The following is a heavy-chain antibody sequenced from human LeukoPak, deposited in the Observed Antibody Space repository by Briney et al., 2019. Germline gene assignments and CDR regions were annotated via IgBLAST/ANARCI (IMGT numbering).Heavy chain of an antibody. CDR2: IYYSGST. V-gene: IGHV4-31*03. CDR3: ARRPYYYDSSGHQEDY. D-gene: IGHD3-22*01. J-gene: IGHJ4*02. CDR1: GGSISSGGYY. Sequence: SQTLSLTCTVSGGSISSGGYYWSWIRQHPGKGLEWIGYIYYSGSTYYNPSLKSRVTISVDTSKNQFSLKLSSVTAVDTAVYYCARRPYYYDSSGHQEDYWGQGTLVTVSS.